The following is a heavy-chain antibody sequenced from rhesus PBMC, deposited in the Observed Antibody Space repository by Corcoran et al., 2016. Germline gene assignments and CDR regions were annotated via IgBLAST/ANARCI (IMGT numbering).Heavy chain of an antibody. CDR1: GFSISTSGMG. J-gene: IGHJ4*01. CDR2: IYWDDDK. D-gene: IGHD5-24*01. V-gene: IGHV2-174*01. CDR3: ARRQGQWVVDY. Sequence: QVTLKESGPALVKPTQTLTLTCTFSGFSISTSGMGVGWIRQPPGKALEWLALIYWDDDKYYRTSLKSRLTSSKDTSKNQVVLTMTNMDPVDTATYYCARRQGQWVVDYWGQGVLVTVSS.